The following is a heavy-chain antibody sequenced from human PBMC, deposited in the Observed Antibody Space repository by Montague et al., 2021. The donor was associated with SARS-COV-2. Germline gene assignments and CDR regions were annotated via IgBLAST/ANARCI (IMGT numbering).Heavy chain of an antibody. D-gene: IGHD3-9*01. Sequence: SETLSLTCAVYGESFTDFFWNWIRQTPEKGLEWIGEIRHNGGTHYNPSLKSRVTISVDTSKNQVSLKLSSVTAADTAVYYCARGQRFFDWPYDAFDILGPRDNGHRLF. CDR2: IRHNGGT. CDR1: GESFTDFF. V-gene: IGHV4-34*01. J-gene: IGHJ3*02. CDR3: ARGQRFFDWPYDAFDI.